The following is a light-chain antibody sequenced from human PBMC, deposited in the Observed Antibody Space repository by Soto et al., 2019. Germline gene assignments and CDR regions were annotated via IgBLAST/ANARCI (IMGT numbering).Light chain of an antibody. Sequence: PVERATLSCRASQSVSSNLAWYQQKPGQAPRLLIYGASYRATDIPPRFSGSGSGTDFTLTISSLEPEDFAVYYCQQRRSWPPTITFGQGTRLEI. CDR1: QSVSSN. CDR2: GAS. J-gene: IGKJ5*01. CDR3: QQRRSWPPTIT. V-gene: IGKV3-11*01.